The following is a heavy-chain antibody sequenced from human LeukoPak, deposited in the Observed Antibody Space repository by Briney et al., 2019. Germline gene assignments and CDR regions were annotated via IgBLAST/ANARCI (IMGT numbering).Heavy chain of an antibody. V-gene: IGHV1-69*05. CDR3: ARDQPIGGAFDI. Sequence: SVKVSCKASGGSFSSYVISWVRQAPGQGLEWMGRIIHIFGTANYAQTFQGRVTITTDESTSTAYMELSSLRAEDTAVYYCARDQPIGGAFDIWGQGTMVTVSS. CDR1: GGSFSSYV. J-gene: IGHJ3*02. D-gene: IGHD2/OR15-2a*01. CDR2: IIHIFGTA.